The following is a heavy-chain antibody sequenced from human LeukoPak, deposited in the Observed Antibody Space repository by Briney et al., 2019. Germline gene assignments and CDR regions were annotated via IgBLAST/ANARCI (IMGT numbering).Heavy chain of an antibody. CDR3: VKEQGSGSYRTADY. D-gene: IGHD3-10*01. Sequence: PEGSLRLSCAASGFTFSSCGMHWVRQAPGKGLEWVAVITYDGDTTYFEDSVKGRFTISRDTSKSTLYLQMNSLGAEDTAVYYCVKEQGSGSYRTADYWGQGTLVTVSS. CDR2: ITYDGDTT. CDR1: GFTFSSCG. V-gene: IGHV3-30*18. J-gene: IGHJ4*02.